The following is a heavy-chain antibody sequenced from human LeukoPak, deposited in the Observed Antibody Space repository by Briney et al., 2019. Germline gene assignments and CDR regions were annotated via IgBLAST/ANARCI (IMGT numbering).Heavy chain of an antibody. V-gene: IGHV1-18*01. CDR2: ISAYNGNT. J-gene: IGHJ4*02. CDR1: GYTFTSYG. CDR3: ARDSDFWSGYYSDQYYFDY. Sequence: ASVKVSCKASGYTFTSYGISWVRQAPGQGLEWMGWISAYNGNTNYAQKLQGRVTMTTDTSTSTAYMELRSLRSDDTAVYYCARDSDFWSGYYSDQYYFDYWGQGTLVTVSS. D-gene: IGHD3-3*01.